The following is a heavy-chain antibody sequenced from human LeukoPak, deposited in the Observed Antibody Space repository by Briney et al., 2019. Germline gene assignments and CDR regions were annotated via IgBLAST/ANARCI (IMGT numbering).Heavy chain of an antibody. CDR3: ARGKAGYSSSWANDY. D-gene: IGHD6-13*01. CDR2: ISSSSSTI. Sequence: GGSLRLSCAASGFTFSSCSKNWVRQAPGKGLEWVSYISSSSSTIYYADSVKGRFTISRDNAKNSLYLQMNSLRAEDTAVYYCARGKAGYSSSWANDYWGQGTLVTVYS. J-gene: IGHJ4*02. V-gene: IGHV3-48*01. CDR1: GFTFSSCS.